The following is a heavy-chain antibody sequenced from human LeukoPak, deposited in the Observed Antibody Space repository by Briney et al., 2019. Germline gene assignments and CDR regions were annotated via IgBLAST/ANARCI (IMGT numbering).Heavy chain of an antibody. CDR2: INHSGST. CDR3: ARGHLRNWFDP. CDR1: GGSFSGYY. Sequence: SETLSHTCAVYGGSFSGYYWSWIRQPPGKGLEWIGEINHSGSTNYNPSLKSRVTISVDTSKNQFSLKLSSVTAADTAVYYCARGHLRNWFDPWGQGTLVTVSS. J-gene: IGHJ5*02. V-gene: IGHV4-34*01.